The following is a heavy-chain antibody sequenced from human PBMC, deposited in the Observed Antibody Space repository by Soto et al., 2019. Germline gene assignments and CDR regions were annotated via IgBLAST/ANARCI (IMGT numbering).Heavy chain of an antibody. D-gene: IGHD3-16*01. V-gene: IGHV3-23*01. Sequence: QPWGSLRLCCSASVFTCSTYAMSWFRQAPGKGLEWVSSLSGSGNKTYYADSAKGRFTISRDNSKDTLYLQMNSLGADDTAVYYCAKGLRLHFDFWGQGILVTVSS. CDR2: LSGSGNKT. CDR1: VFTCSTYA. CDR3: AKGLRLHFDF. J-gene: IGHJ4*02.